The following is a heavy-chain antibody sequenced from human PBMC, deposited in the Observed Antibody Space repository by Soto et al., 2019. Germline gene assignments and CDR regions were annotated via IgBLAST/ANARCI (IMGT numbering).Heavy chain of an antibody. CDR2: IRSKAYGGTT. Sequence: GGSLRLSCTASGFTFGDYAMSWFRQAPGKGLEWVGFIRSKAYGGTTEYAASVKGRFTISRDDSKSIAYLQMNSLKTEDTAVYYCTRDRYYDSSGYYHYFDYWGQGTLVTVSS. D-gene: IGHD3-22*01. CDR1: GFTFGDYA. V-gene: IGHV3-49*03. J-gene: IGHJ4*02. CDR3: TRDRYYDSSGYYHYFDY.